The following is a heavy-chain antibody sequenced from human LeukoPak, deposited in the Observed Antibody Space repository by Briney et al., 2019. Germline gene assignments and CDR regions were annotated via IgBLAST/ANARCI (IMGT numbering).Heavy chain of an antibody. V-gene: IGHV1-18*04. CDR2: ISTYNGDT. CDR1: GYTFKHYD. CDR3: ARDPSNTSGWYIWFDF. D-gene: IGHD6-19*01. Sequence: ASVKVSCKASGYTFKHYDISGVRQAPGQGLEWMGWISTYNGDTKHAQKVQGRLTLTADASTDTAYMELRGLTSDDTAVYYCARDPSNTSGWYIWFDFWGQGTLVTVSS. J-gene: IGHJ5*01.